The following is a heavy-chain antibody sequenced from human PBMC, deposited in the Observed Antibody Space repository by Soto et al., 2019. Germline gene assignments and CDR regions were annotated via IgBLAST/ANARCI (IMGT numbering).Heavy chain of an antibody. CDR1: GYTFTGYY. D-gene: IGHD3-22*01. J-gene: IGHJ4*02. CDR3: ARRKGDYYDSSGYQYYFDY. Sequence: QVQLVQSGAEVKKPGASVKVSCKASGYTFTGYYIHWVRQAPGQGLEWMGWINPNSGGKKSAQKCQGRVTMTRDTSISTAYMELRRLRSDDTAVYYCARRKGDYYDSSGYQYYFDYWGQGTLVTVSS. CDR2: INPNSGGK. V-gene: IGHV1-2*02.